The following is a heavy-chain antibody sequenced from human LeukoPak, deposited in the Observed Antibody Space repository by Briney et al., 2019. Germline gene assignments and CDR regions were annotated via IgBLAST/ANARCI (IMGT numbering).Heavy chain of an antibody. CDR3: ASPDSVAGHNFDY. J-gene: IGHJ4*02. D-gene: IGHD6-19*01. V-gene: IGHV3-11*01. CDR1: GFTFSDYY. Sequence: GGSLRLSCAVSGFTFSDYYMSWIRQAPGEGLEWVSYISSSGSTIYYADSVKGRFTISRDNAKNSLYLQMNSLRAEDTAVYYCASPDSVAGHNFDYWGQGTLVTVSS. CDR2: ISSSGSTI.